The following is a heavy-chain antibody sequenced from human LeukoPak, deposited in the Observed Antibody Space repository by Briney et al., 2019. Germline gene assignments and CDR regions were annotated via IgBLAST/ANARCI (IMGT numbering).Heavy chain of an antibody. J-gene: IGHJ4*02. D-gene: IGHD3-22*01. CDR1: GFTFSSYG. Sequence: GRSLRLSCAASGFTFSSYGVHWVRQAPGKGLEWVAVLSYDGSNKYYADSVKGRFTISRDNSKNTLYLQMNSLRAEDTAVYYCARSSRLIDAWLSDYFDYWGQGTLVTVSS. CDR2: LSYDGSNK. CDR3: ARSSRLIDAWLSDYFDY. V-gene: IGHV3-30*03.